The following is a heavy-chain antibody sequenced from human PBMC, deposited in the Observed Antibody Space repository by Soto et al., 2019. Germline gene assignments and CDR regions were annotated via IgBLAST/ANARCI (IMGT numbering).Heavy chain of an antibody. Sequence: SSVKVSCKASGGTFSSYAISWVRQAPGQGLEWMGGIIPIFGTANYAQKFQGRVTITADESTSTAYMELSSLRSEDTAVYYCARDRLPFYGDQVTDYWGQGTLVIVSS. CDR3: ARDRLPFYGDQVTDY. D-gene: IGHD4-17*01. V-gene: IGHV1-69*13. CDR1: GGTFSSYA. CDR2: IIPIFGTA. J-gene: IGHJ4*02.